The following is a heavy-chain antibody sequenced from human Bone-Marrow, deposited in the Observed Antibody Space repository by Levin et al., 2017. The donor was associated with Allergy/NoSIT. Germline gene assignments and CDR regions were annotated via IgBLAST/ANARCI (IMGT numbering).Heavy chain of an antibody. J-gene: IGHJ4*02. CDR1: GFIFSKTW. D-gene: IGHD2-2*01. CDR3: TADLEESSTYSCDY. Sequence: SCVGSGFIFSKTWMTWVRQAPGKGLESVARIKRKSDGETTDYAAPVKGRFIISRDDSKNTVYLQMDSLTTEDTAMYFCTADLEESSTYSCDYWGQGTLVTVSS. CDR2: IKRKSDGETT. V-gene: IGHV3-15*05.